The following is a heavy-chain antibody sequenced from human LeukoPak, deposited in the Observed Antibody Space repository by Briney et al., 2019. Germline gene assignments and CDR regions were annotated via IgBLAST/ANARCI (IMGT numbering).Heavy chain of an antibody. CDR1: GGSFSGYY. CDR2: INHSGST. V-gene: IGHV4-34*01. Sequence: SETLSLTCAVYGGSFSGYYWSWIRQPPGKGLEWIGEINHSGSTNYNPSLKSRVTISVDTSKNQFSLKLSSVTAADTAVYYCARTPICSSTSCYSDYWGQGTLVTVSS. J-gene: IGHJ4*02. D-gene: IGHD2-2*01. CDR3: ARTPICSSTSCYSDY.